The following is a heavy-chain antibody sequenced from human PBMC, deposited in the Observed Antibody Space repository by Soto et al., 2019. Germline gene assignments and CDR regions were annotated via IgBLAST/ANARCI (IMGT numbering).Heavy chain of an antibody. Sequence: QVQLVESGGGVVQPGRSLRLSCAASGFTFSSYGMHWVRQAPGKGLEWVAVISYDGSNKYYADSVKGRFTISRDNSKNTLYLQMNSLRAEDTAVYYCAKDQHYYYYGMDVWGQGTTFTVSS. CDR2: ISYDGSNK. V-gene: IGHV3-30*18. J-gene: IGHJ6*02. CDR3: AKDQHYYYYGMDV. CDR1: GFTFSSYG.